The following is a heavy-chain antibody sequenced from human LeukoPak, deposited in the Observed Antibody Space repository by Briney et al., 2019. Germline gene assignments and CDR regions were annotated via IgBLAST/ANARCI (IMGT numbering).Heavy chain of an antibody. CDR2: ISYDGSNK. V-gene: IGHV3-30-3*01. J-gene: IGHJ4*02. CDR1: GFTFSSYA. D-gene: IGHD3-3*01. CDR3: ARRYDGFDY. Sequence: GVSLRLSCAASGFTFSSYAVHWVRQAPGRGLEWVAVISYDGSNKYYADSAKGRFSISRDNSKNTLYLQMNSLRAEDTAVYYCARRYDGFDYWGQGTLVTVSS.